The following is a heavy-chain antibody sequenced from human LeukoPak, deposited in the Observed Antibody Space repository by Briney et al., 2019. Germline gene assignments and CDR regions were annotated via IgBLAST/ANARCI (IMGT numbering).Heavy chain of an antibody. J-gene: IGHJ6*03. CDR2: IIPIFGTA. D-gene: IGHD3-22*01. V-gene: IGHV1-69*06. Sequence: GSSVKVSCKASGGTFSSYAISWVRQAPGQGLEWMGGIIPIFGTANYAQKFQGRVTITADKSTSTAYMELSSLRSEDTAVYYCARPGYDSSGNYYYYYMDVWGKGTTVTVSS. CDR1: GGTFSSYA. CDR3: ARPGYDSSGNYYYYYMDV.